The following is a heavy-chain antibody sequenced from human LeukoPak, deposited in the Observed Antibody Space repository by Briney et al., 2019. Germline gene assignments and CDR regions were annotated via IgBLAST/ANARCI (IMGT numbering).Heavy chain of an antibody. J-gene: IGHJ4*02. CDR2: IYSGGST. D-gene: IGHD3-10*01. CDR3: ARVHYYYGSGSDY. CDR1: GFTVSSNY. V-gene: IGHV3-53*01. Sequence: PGGSLRLSCAASGFTVSSNYMSWVRQAPGKGLEWVSVIYSGGSTYYTDSVKGRFTISRDNSKNTLYLQMNSLRAEDTAVYYCARVHYYYGSGSDYWGQGTLVTVSS.